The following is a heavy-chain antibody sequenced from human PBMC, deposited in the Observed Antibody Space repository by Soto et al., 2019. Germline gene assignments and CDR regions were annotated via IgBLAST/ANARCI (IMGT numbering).Heavy chain of an antibody. V-gene: IGHV1-69*13. J-gene: IGHJ5*02. Sequence: WASVKVSCKASGGTFSSYAISWVRQAPGQGLEWMGGIIPIFGTASYAQKFQGRVTITADESTSTAYMELSSLRSEDTAVYYCAREDTAYCGGDCSGWFDPWGQGTLVTVSS. CDR1: GGTFSSYA. CDR3: AREDTAYCGGDCSGWFDP. CDR2: IIPIFGTA. D-gene: IGHD2-21*02.